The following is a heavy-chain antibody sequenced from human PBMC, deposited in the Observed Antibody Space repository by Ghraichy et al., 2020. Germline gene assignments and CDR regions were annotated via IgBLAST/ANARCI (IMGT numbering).Heavy chain of an antibody. CDR1: GGSVLTYY. V-gene: IGHV4-59*02. J-gene: IGHJ2*01. D-gene: IGHD1-14*01. Sequence: SETLSLTCSVSGGSVLTYYWSWIWHPPCTTIEFIGYGYYSWSTNYNPSLKSRVTMSLDTSKDQISLNLTSVTAAVTAVDDCARGEPAVDLYFDLWGLGTLVTVSS. CDR2: GYYSWST. CDR3: ARGEPAVDLYFDL.